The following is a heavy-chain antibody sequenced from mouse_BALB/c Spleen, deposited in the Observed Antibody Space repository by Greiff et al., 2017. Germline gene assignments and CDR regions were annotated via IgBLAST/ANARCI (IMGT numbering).Heavy chain of an antibody. CDR3: ALTTATAMDY. V-gene: IGHV14-1*02. J-gene: IGHJ4*01. CDR1: GFNITDYY. Sequence: VQLQQSGAELVRPGALVKLSCKASGFNITDYYMHWVKQRPEQGLEWIGWVDPENGNTIYDPKFQGKASITADTSSNTAYLQLSSLTSEDTAVYYCALTTATAMDYWGQGTSVTVSS. CDR2: VDPENGNT. D-gene: IGHD1-2*01.